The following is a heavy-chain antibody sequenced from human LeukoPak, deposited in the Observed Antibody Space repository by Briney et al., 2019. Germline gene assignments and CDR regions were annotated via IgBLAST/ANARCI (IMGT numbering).Heavy chain of an antibody. Sequence: KPSETPSLTCAVYGGSFRGYYWSWIRQPPGKGLEWIGEINHSGSTNYNPSLKSRVTISVDTSKNQFSLKLSSVTAADTAVYYCARSRGRRGYSYGFDYWGQGTLVTVSS. CDR2: INHSGST. CDR3: ARSRGRRGYSYGFDY. V-gene: IGHV4-34*01. D-gene: IGHD5-18*01. CDR1: GGSFRGYY. J-gene: IGHJ4*02.